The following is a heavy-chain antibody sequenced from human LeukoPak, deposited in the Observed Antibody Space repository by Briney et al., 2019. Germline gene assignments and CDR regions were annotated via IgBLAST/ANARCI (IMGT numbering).Heavy chain of an antibody. D-gene: IGHD3-3*01. CDR3: ARDAGTIFGVIRFAFDI. CDR2: IYYSGSS. CDR1: GGSVSSGSYY. V-gene: IGHV4-61*01. Sequence: SETLSLTCTVSGGSVSSGSYYWSWIRQPPGKGLECIGYIYYSGSSNYNPSLKSRVTISVDTSKNQFSLKLSSVTAADTAVYYCARDAGTIFGVIRFAFDIWGQGTMVTVSS. J-gene: IGHJ3*02.